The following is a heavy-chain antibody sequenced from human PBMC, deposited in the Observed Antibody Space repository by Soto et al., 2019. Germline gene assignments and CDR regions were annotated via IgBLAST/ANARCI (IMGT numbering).Heavy chain of an antibody. V-gene: IGHV3-48*04. CDR2: ISSSSSYT. CDR1: GFTFSSCS. Sequence: EVQLVESGGGLVQPGGSLRLSCASSGFTFSSCSMNWVRQAPGKGLEWVSYISSSSSYTNYADSVKGRFTISRDNAKNSLYLQMNSLRAEDTAVYYCARWGITVTTSYYYGMDVWGQGTTVTVSS. J-gene: IGHJ6*02. D-gene: IGHD4-4*01. CDR3: ARWGITVTTSYYYGMDV.